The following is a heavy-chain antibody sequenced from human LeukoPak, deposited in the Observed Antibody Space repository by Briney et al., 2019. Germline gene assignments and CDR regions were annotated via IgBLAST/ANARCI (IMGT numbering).Heavy chain of an antibody. CDR3: ATRRGNYDYVWGSYLDDYFDY. Sequence: ASVKVSCKASGYTFTSYYMHWVRQAPGQGLEWMGIINPSGGSTIYAQKFQGRVTMTEDTSTDTAYMELSSLRSEDTAVYYCATRRGNYDYVWGSYLDDYFDYWGQGTLVTVSS. J-gene: IGHJ4*02. V-gene: IGHV1-46*01. CDR2: INPSGGST. D-gene: IGHD3-16*02. CDR1: GYTFTSYY.